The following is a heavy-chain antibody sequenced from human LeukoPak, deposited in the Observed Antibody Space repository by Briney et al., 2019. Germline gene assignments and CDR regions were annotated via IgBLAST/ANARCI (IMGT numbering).Heavy chain of an antibody. Sequence: SETLSLTCAVYGGSFSGYYWSWIRQPPGKGLEWIGEINHSGSTYYNPSLKSRVTISVDRSKNQFSLKLSSVTAAGTAVYYCARAASNYYDSSGYTTYFDYWGQGTLVTVSS. CDR3: ARAASNYYDSSGYTTYFDY. CDR2: INHSGST. J-gene: IGHJ4*02. CDR1: GGSFSGYY. V-gene: IGHV4-34*01. D-gene: IGHD3-22*01.